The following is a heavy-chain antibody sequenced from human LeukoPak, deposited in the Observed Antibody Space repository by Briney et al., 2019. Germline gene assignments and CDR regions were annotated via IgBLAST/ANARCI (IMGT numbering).Heavy chain of an antibody. V-gene: IGHV3-21*01. CDR3: TNFDY. CDR2: ISIGTSFI. CDR1: GFTFSSYA. J-gene: IGHJ4*02. Sequence: PGGSLRLSCAASGFTFSSYAMHWVRQAPGKGLEWVAYISIGTSFIYYADSVKGRFTISRDNAKNSLYLQVNSLRAEDTAVYYCTNFDYWGQGTLVTVSS.